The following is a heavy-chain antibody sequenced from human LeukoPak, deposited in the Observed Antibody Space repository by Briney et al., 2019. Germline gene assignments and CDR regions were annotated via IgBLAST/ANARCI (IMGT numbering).Heavy chain of an antibody. D-gene: IGHD3-22*01. J-gene: IGHJ4*02. CDR1: GFTFSSYE. CDR3: ARGPTYYYDSSGYSNAYY. V-gene: IGHV3-48*03. CDR2: ISSSGSTI. Sequence: GGSLRLSCAASGFTFSSYEMNWVRQAPGKGLEWVSYISSSGSTIYYADSVKGRSTISRDNAKNSLYLQMNSLRAEDTAVYYCARGPTYYYDSSGYSNAYYWGQGTLVTVSS.